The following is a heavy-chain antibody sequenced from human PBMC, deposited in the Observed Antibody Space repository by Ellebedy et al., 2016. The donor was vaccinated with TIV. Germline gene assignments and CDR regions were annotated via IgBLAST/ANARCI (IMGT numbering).Heavy chain of an antibody. CDR2: IYTSGST. V-gene: IGHV4-4*07. J-gene: IGHJ3*02. CDR3: ARVFLNDAFDI. Sequence: MPGGSLRLSCTVSVGSISSYYWSWIRQPAGKGLEWLGRIYTSGSTNYNPSLKSRVTMSVDTSKNQFSLKLSSVTAADTAVYYCARVFLNDAFDIWGQGTMVTVSA. CDR1: VGSISSYY.